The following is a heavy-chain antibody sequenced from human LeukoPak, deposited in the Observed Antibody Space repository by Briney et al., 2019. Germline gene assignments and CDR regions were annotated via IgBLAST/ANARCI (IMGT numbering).Heavy chain of an antibody. Sequence: PSETLFLTCTVSGGSISSGSYYWSWIRQPAGKGLEWIGRIYTSGSTNYNPSLKSRVTISVDTSKNQFSLKLSSVTAADTAVYYCARGRPFDIWGQGTMVTVSS. V-gene: IGHV4-61*02. CDR2: IYTSGST. J-gene: IGHJ3*02. CDR1: GGSISSGSYY. CDR3: ARGRPFDI.